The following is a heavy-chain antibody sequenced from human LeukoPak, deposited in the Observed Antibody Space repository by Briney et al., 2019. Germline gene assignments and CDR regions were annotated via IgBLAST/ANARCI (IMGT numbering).Heavy chain of an antibody. CDR3: AKDSSSYGMDV. V-gene: IGHV3-30*18. CDR1: GFTFSSYG. Sequence: GGSLRLSCAASGFTFSSYGMHWVRQAPGKGLEWVAVISYDGSNKYYADSVTGRFTISRDNSKNTLYLQMNSLRAEDTAVYYCAKDSSSYGMDVWGKGTTVTVSS. J-gene: IGHJ6*04. D-gene: IGHD6-13*01. CDR2: ISYDGSNK.